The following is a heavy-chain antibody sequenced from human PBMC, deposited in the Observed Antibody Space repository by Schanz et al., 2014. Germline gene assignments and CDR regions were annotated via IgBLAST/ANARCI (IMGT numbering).Heavy chain of an antibody. V-gene: IGHV3-72*01. D-gene: IGHD2-2*01. Sequence: EVQLVESGGGLVKPGGSLRLSCAASGFTFSSYSMNWVRQAPGKGLEWVGRVRNKNNRYTTEYAASVKGRFTISRDDSKNSLYLQMNSLKTEDTAMYYCARRASGSRIGCPFDSWGQGTLVTVSS. CDR1: GFTFSSYS. J-gene: IGHJ4*02. CDR3: ARRASGSRIGCPFDS. CDR2: VRNKNNRYTT.